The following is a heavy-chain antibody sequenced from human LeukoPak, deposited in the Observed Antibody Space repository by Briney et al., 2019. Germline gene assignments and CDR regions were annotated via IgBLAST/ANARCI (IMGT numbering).Heavy chain of an antibody. D-gene: IGHD2-15*01. CDR2: INHSGST. CDR3: ARSRGYCSI. Sequence: PSETLSLTCAVYGGSFSGYYWSWIRQPPGKGLEWIGEINHSGSTNYNPSLKSRVTISVDTSKNQFSLKLSSMTAADTAVYYCARSRGYCSIWGQGTTVTVSS. V-gene: IGHV4-34*01. CDR1: GGSFSGYY. J-gene: IGHJ6*02.